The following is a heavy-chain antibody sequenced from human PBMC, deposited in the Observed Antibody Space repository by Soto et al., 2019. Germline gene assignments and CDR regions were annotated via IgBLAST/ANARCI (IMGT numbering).Heavy chain of an antibody. CDR1: GGSISSGGYY. CDR3: ASYDYGSFDY. Sequence: SETLSLTCTVSGGSISSGGYYWSWVRQPPGKGLEWIGEIYHSGSTNYNPSLKSRVTISVDKSKNQFSLKLSSVTAADTAVYYCASYDYGSFDYWGQGTLVTVSS. J-gene: IGHJ4*02. V-gene: IGHV4-39*07. D-gene: IGHD4-17*01. CDR2: IYHSGST.